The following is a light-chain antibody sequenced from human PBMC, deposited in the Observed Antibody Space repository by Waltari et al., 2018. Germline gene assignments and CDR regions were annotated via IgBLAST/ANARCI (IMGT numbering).Light chain of an antibody. Sequence: DIPLTHSTSSLSASVRERVTITCRASQGISNSLAWYQQKPGKAPKLLLYAASRLESGVPSRFSGSGSGTDYTLTISSLQPEDFATYYCQQYYSTPPTFGGGTKVEIK. V-gene: IGKV1-NL1*01. CDR3: QQYYSTPPT. CDR2: AAS. J-gene: IGKJ4*01. CDR1: QGISNS.